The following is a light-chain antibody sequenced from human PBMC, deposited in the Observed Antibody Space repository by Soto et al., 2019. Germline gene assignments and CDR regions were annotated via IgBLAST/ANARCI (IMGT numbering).Light chain of an antibody. CDR3: QQYGSSLPVT. CDR2: AAS. Sequence: EIVLTQSPGTLSLSPGERATLSCRASQSLTNNYLAWYQQKPGQAPRLLIYAASSRATGIPDRFSGGGSETDFTLTISRLEPEDFAVYYCQQYGSSLPVTFGGGTNVEIK. CDR1: QSLTNNY. J-gene: IGKJ4*01. V-gene: IGKV3-20*01.